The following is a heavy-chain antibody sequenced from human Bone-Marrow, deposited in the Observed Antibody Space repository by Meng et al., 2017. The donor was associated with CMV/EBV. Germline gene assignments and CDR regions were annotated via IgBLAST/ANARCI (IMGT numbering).Heavy chain of an antibody. V-gene: IGHV4-4*01. CDR2: ISYSGDT. CDR1: GDSISRSLW. Sequence: CAVSGDSISRSLWWSWVRQPPGKGLEWIGKISYSGDTKYNPYLQSRATISSDTTNNRFSLRLNSVTAADTGVYFCARSPGFWSLDYWGRGTLVTVSS. D-gene: IGHD2-8*02. CDR3: ARSPGFWSLDY. J-gene: IGHJ4*02.